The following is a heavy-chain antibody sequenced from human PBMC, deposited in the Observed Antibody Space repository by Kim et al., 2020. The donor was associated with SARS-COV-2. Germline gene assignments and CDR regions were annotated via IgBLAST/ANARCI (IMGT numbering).Heavy chain of an antibody. D-gene: IGHD3-16*01. V-gene: IGHV3-53*01. Sequence: AATVEGRFTISRDNSKNTLYLQMNSMGAEDTAVYYCARERGDYYCYGMDVWGQGTTVTVSS. CDR3: ARERGDYYCYGMDV. J-gene: IGHJ6*02.